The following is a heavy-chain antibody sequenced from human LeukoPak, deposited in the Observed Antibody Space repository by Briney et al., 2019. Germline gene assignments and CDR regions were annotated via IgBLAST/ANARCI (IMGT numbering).Heavy chain of an antibody. V-gene: IGHV4-39*01. J-gene: IGHJ5*02. CDR2: IYYSGSTYYSGST. Sequence: SETLSLTCTASVGPISSSSYYWGWIRPPPRNGLEWIGSIYYSGSTYYSGSTYYNPSLKSRVTISVDTSKNQFSLKLNSVTAADTAVYYCARGYEEPTARSLNWFDPWGQGTLVTVSS. CDR1: VGPISSSSYY. CDR3: ARGYEEPTARSLNWFDP. D-gene: IGHD2-2*01.